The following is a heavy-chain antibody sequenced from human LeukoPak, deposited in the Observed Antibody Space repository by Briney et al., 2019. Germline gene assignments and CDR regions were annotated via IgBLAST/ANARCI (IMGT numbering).Heavy chain of an antibody. CDR2: IYYSGST. CDR1: GGYISQYY. CDR3: ARGSGGYDNFDY. D-gene: IGHD5-12*01. Sequence: PSETLYLTCTGSGGYISQYYWSWIRQPPGKGLEGIGYIYYSGSTNYNPPLKSRVTISVDTSKNQFSLKLSSVTAADTAVYYCARGSGGYDNFDYWGQGTLVTVSS. V-gene: IGHV4-59*01. J-gene: IGHJ4*02.